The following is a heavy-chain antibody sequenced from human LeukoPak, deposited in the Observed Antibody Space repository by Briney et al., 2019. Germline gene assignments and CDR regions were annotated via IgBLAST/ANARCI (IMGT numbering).Heavy chain of an antibody. D-gene: IGHD4-17*01. CDR1: GYIFTGYY. Sequence: ASVKVSCKASGYIFTGYYMHWVRQAPGQGLEWMGWINPNSGGTNYAQKFQGWVTMTRDTSISTAYMELSKVRSDDTAVYYCARDHEGYGVPWYLDYWGQGTLVTVSS. J-gene: IGHJ4*02. CDR2: INPNSGGT. V-gene: IGHV1-2*04. CDR3: ARDHEGYGVPWYLDY.